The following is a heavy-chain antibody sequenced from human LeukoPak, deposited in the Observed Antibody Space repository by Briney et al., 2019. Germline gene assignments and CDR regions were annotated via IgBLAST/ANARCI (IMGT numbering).Heavy chain of an antibody. CDR3: ARVPGIAVAGSY. V-gene: IGHV4-38-2*02. Sequence: SETLSLTCTVSGYAISSGYYWGWIRPPPGKGLEWIGSIYHSGSTYYNPSLKSRVTISVDTSKNQFSLKLSSVTAADTAVYYCARVPGIAVAGSYWGQGTLVTVSS. J-gene: IGHJ4*02. CDR2: IYHSGST. CDR1: GYAISSGYY. D-gene: IGHD6-19*01.